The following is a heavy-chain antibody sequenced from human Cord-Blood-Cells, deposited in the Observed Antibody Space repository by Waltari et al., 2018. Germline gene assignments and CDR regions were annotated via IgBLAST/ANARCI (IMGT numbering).Heavy chain of an antibody. J-gene: IGHJ6*02. CDR2: INTSPWNP. CDR3: ARDGDIVVVPAARKYGMDV. D-gene: IGHD2-2*01. V-gene: IGHV7-4-1*02. Sequence: QVQLVQSASELKKPGASVKVSCKPSGYPFTSCAMNWVRQAPGQRLEWMGWINTSPWNPRYAQGFTGGFVVSLETSVSTAYRQISSLKAEDTAVYYYARDGDIVVVPAARKYGMDVCGQGTTVTVSS. CDR1: GYPFTSCA.